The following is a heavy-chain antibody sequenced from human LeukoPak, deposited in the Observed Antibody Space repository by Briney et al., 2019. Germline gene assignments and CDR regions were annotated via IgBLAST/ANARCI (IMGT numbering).Heavy chain of an antibody. D-gene: IGHD6-13*01. Sequence: SETLSLTCTVSGYSISSGYYWGWIRQPPGKGLEWIGSIYHSGSTYYNPSLKSRVTISVDTSKNQFSLKLSSVTAADTAVYYCASAKYSSSWYVVDYWGQGTLVTVSS. CDR3: ASAKYSSSWYVVDY. J-gene: IGHJ4*02. CDR1: GYSISSGYY. V-gene: IGHV4-38-2*02. CDR2: IYHSGST.